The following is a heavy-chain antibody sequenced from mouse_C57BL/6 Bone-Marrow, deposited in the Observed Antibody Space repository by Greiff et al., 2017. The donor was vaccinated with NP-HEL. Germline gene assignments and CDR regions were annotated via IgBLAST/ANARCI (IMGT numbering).Heavy chain of an antibody. V-gene: IGHV1-54*01. CDR1: GYAFTNYL. D-gene: IGHD3-3*01. CDR3: ARRTVSWFAY. J-gene: IGHJ3*01. Sequence: VQLQQSGAELVRPGTSVKVSCKASGYAFTNYLIEWVKQRPGQGLEWIGVINPGSGGTNYNEKFKGKATLTADKSSSTAYMQLSSLTSEDSAVYCCARRTVSWFAYWGQGTLVTVSA. CDR2: INPGSGGT.